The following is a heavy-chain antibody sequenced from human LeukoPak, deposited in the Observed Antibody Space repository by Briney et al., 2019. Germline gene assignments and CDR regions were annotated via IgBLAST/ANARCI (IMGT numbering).Heavy chain of an antibody. J-gene: IGHJ5*02. CDR1: GYTFTGYY. D-gene: IGHD2-8*01. CDR2: INPNSGDT. V-gene: IGHV1-2*06. Sequence: ASVKVSCKASGYTFTGYYMYWVRQAPGQGLEWMGRINPNSGDTNYAQKFQGRVTMSRNTSITTAYMELSRLRSDDTAVYYCARTYCTNGVCQNWFDPWGQGTLVTVSS. CDR3: ARTYCTNGVCQNWFDP.